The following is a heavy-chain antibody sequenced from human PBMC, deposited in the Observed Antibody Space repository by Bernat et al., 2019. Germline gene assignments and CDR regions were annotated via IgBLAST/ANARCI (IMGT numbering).Heavy chain of an antibody. J-gene: IGHJ3*02. D-gene: IGHD6-19*01. CDR3: ARDLFNSGGWDVGFEI. CDR1: GFTSISYG. Sequence: QVQLVVSGGGVVQPGRSLRLSRAASGFTSISYGMHWVRQAPGKGQEWVAVIWYDGSNKHNADAAKSRFTSSRDNCKNTRDLQMNGLRAEDTAVYYWARDLFNSGGWDVGFEIWGGGKMVTASS. CDR2: IWYDGSNK. V-gene: IGHV3-33*01.